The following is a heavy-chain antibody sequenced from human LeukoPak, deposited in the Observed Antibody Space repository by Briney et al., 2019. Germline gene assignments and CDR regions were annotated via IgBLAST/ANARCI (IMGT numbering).Heavy chain of an antibody. D-gene: IGHD5-18*01. Sequence: SQTLSLTCTVSGGSISSGSYYWSWIRQPAGKGLEWIGRIYTSGSTNYNPSLKSRVTISVDTSKNQFSLKLSSVTAADTAVYYCASSGYSYGYYFDYWGQGILVTVSS. V-gene: IGHV4-61*02. CDR2: IYTSGST. J-gene: IGHJ4*02. CDR3: ASSGYSYGYYFDY. CDR1: GGSISSGSYY.